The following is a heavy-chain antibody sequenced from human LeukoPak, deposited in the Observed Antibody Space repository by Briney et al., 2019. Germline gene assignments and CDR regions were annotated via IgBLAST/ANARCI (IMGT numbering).Heavy chain of an antibody. CDR1: GFTLCSYG. CDR2: LSSISSYI. V-gene: IGHV3-21*04. J-gene: IGHJ4*02. CDR3: AKLSRGYSYGAPSDY. Sequence: PGGSPRLSRAASGFTLCSYGMNWVRPAPGKGPEWVSSLSSISSYIYYADSVKGRFTISRDKSKNTLYLQMNSLRAEDTAVYYCAKLSRGYSYGAPSDYWGQGTLVTVSS. D-gene: IGHD5-18*01.